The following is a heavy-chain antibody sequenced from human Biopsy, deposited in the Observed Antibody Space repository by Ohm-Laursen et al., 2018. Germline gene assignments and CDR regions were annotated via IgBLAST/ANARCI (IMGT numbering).Heavy chain of an antibody. J-gene: IGHJ6*02. V-gene: IGHV3-48*04. CDR3: ARSPGRDRMDV. Sequence: SLRLSCAASGFTFNDFAMTWVRQAPGRGLEWVSYINVYSNKKYYADSVKGRFIVSRDNDKNSLYLQMNSLRAEDTAVYHCARSPGRDRMDVWGQGTTVIVSS. CDR1: GFTFNDFA. CDR2: INVYSNKK. D-gene: IGHD1-14*01.